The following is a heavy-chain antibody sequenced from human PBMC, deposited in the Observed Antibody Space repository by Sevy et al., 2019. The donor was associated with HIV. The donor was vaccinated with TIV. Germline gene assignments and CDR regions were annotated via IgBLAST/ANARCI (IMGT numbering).Heavy chain of an antibody. D-gene: IGHD6-19*01. J-gene: IGHJ4*02. Sequence: KQSQTLSLTCTVSGASISSSGYYWGWIRQPPGKGLEWIASIRYSGSTFYNPSLKSRVTISADTSNNQFSLKLNSVTAADTAIYYCAGPMLTYNSGWSYYDYWGQGTVVTVSS. CDR3: AGPMLTYNSGWSYYDY. CDR2: IRYSGST. CDR1: GASISSSGYY. V-gene: IGHV4-39*01.